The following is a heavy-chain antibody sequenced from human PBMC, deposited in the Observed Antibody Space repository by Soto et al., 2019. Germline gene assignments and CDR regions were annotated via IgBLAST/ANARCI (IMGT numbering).Heavy chain of an antibody. V-gene: IGHV1-46*01. CDR3: ARDLIVVVPAATYGMDF. CDR1: GYTFTSYY. D-gene: IGHD2-2*01. J-gene: IGHJ6*02. Sequence: ASVKVSCKASGYTFTSYYMHWVRQAPGQGLEWMGIINPSGGSTSYAQKFQGRVTMTRDTSTSTVYMELSSLRSEDTAVYYCARDLIVVVPAATYGMDFWGQGTTVTVSS. CDR2: INPSGGST.